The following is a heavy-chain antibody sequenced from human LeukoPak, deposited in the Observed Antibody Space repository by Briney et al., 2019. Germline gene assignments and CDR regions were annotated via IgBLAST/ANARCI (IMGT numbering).Heavy chain of an antibody. D-gene: IGHD2-8*01. J-gene: IGHJ4*02. Sequence: ASVKVSCKASGYTFTGYYIHWVRQAPGQGLEWMGWINPDTGVTKYAQKFRGRVTMTRDTSISTAYMELSRLRSDDTAVYYCARFYNGNQNFDYWGQGTLVAVSS. CDR1: GYTFTGYY. CDR2: INPDTGVT. V-gene: IGHV1-2*02. CDR3: ARFYNGNQNFDY.